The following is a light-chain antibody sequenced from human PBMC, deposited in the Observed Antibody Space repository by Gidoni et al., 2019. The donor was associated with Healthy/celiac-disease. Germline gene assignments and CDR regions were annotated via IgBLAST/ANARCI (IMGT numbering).Light chain of an antibody. CDR1: SSDVGSYNL. Sequence: QSALTQPASVSGSPGQSITISCTGTSSDVGSYNLVSWYQQHPGKAPQLMIYEGSKRPSGFSNRFSGSKSGTTASLTISGLQAEDEADYYCCSYAGSSTFVVFGGGTKLTVL. V-gene: IGLV2-23*03. J-gene: IGLJ2*01. CDR2: EGS. CDR3: CSYAGSSTFVV.